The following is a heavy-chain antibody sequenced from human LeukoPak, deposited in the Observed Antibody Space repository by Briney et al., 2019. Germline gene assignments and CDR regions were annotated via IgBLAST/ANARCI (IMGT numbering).Heavy chain of an antibody. J-gene: IGHJ4*02. Sequence: SETLSLTCAVYGGSFSGYYCSWIRQPPGKGLEWIGEINHSGATDYNPSLKSRVTISVDTSKNQFSLKLSSVTAADTAVYYCARRAPYSYEWSTLDYWGQGTLVTVSS. CDR1: GGSFSGYY. CDR2: INHSGAT. CDR3: ARRAPYSYEWSTLDY. V-gene: IGHV4-34*01. D-gene: IGHD5-18*01.